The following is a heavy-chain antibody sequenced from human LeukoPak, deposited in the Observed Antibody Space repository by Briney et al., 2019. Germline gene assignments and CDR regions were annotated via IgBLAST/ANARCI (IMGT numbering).Heavy chain of an antibody. V-gene: IGHV4-34*01. D-gene: IGHD4-23*01. CDR3: ARALRWGLDY. Sequence: SETLSLTCAVYGGSFSGYYWSWIRQPPGKGLEWIGEINHSGSTNYNPSLKSRVTISVDTSKNYFSLKLSSVTAADTAVYYCARALRWGLDYWGQGTLVTVSS. CDR1: GGSFSGYY. CDR2: INHSGST. J-gene: IGHJ4*02.